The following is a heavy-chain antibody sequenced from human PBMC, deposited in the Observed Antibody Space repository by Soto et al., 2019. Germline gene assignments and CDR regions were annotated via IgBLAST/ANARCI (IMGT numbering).Heavy chain of an antibody. D-gene: IGHD2-15*01. J-gene: IGHJ4*01. V-gene: IGHV3-7*01. CDR3: ARDQGGNYFSDY. CDR2: IKQDGSEK. Sequence: GGSLRLSCAASGFTFSHYWMSWVRQAPGKGLEWVANIKQDGSEKYYVDSVKGRFTISRDNSKNSLYLQMNSLRAEDTAVYYCARDQGGNYFSDYWGHGILVTVSS. CDR1: GFTFSHYW.